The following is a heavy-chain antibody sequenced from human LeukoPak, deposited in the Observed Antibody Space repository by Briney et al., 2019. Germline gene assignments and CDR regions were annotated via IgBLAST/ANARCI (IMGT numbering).Heavy chain of an antibody. V-gene: IGHV3-48*03. CDR3: VRDKSGCCFDY. D-gene: IGHD1-26*01. CDR2: IHSSGSTI. J-gene: IGHJ4*02. Sequence: GGSLRLPCAASGFTISSYEMNWVRQAPGKGLEWISYIHSSGSTIYYADSVKGRFTISRDNAKNSLYLQMNSPRAEDTAVYYCVRDKSGCCFDYWGQGTLVTVSS. CDR1: GFTISSYE.